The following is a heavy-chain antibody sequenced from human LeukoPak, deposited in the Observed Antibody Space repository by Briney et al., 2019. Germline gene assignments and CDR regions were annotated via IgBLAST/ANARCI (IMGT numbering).Heavy chain of an antibody. D-gene: IGHD2-8*01. CDR1: GYTFTSYY. Sequence: GASVKVSCKASGYTFTSYYMHWVRQAPGQGLEWMGIINPSGGSTSYAQKFQGRVTMTRDMSTSTVYMELSSLRSEDTAVYYCARDVGYCTNGVCSNLGHDAFDIWGQGTMVTVSS. CDR3: ARDVGYCTNGVCSNLGHDAFDI. CDR2: INPSGGST. J-gene: IGHJ3*02. V-gene: IGHV1-46*01.